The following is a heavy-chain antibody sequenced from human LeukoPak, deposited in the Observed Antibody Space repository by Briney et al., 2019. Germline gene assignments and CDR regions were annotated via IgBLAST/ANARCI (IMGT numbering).Heavy chain of an antibody. J-gene: IGHJ5*02. CDR1: GGSISSGSYY. V-gene: IGHV4-61*02. CDR3: ATGEAFRWFDP. D-gene: IGHD2/OR15-2a*01. Sequence: PSQTLSLTCTVSGGSISSGSYYWSWIRQPAGKGLEWIGRIYTSGSTNYNPSLKSRVTISVDTSKNQFSLKLSSVTAADTAVYYCATGEAFRWFDPWGQGTLVTVSS. CDR2: IYTSGST.